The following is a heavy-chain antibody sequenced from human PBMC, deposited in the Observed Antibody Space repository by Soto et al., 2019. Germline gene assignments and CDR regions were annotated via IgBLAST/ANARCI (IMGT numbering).Heavy chain of an antibody. J-gene: IGHJ4*02. CDR1: GYTFTSYG. CDR2: ISAYNGNT. D-gene: IGHD3-3*01. Sequence: ASVKVSCKASGYTFTSYGISWVRQAPGQGLEWMGWISAYNGNTNYAQKLQGRVTMTTDTSTSTAYMELRSLRSDDTAVYYCARDPSRVTIFGVVNHYWGQGTLVTVYS. V-gene: IGHV1-18*04. CDR3: ARDPSRVTIFGVVNHY.